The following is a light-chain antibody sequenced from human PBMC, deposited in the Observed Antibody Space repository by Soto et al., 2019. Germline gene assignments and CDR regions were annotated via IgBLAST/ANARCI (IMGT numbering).Light chain of an antibody. CDR3: ASYAGTITL. V-gene: IGLV2-8*01. J-gene: IGLJ2*01. CDR2: EVT. CDR1: SSDVGRYNF. Sequence: QSALTQPPPASGSPGQSVTISCTGTSSDVGRYNFVSWYQQHPGKAPKLMIYEVTKRPSGVPDRFSGSKSGNTASLTVSGLQADDEADYYCASYAGTITLFGGGTKVTVL.